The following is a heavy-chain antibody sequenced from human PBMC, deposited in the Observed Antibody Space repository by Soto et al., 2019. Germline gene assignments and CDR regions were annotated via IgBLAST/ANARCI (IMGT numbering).Heavy chain of an antibody. D-gene: IGHD6-19*01. V-gene: IGHV3-30*18. CDR1: GFTFSSYG. J-gene: IGHJ4*02. Sequence: QVQLVESGGGVVQPGRSLRLSCAASGFTFSSYGMHWVRQAPGKGLERVAVISYDGSNKYYADSVKGRFTISRDNSKNTLYLQMNSLRAEDTAVYYCAKEMAVAGTIDYWGQGTLVTVSS. CDR3: AKEMAVAGTIDY. CDR2: ISYDGSNK.